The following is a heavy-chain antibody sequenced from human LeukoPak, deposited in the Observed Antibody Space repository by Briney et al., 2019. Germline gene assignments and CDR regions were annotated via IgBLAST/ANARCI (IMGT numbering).Heavy chain of an antibody. Sequence: GGSLRLSCAASGFTLSTYAMSWVRQTPGKGLEWVAATSSSDAGTYHADSVRGRFTSSRDNSKNTLYLQMNSLRAEDAAVYFCAKAPVTSCRGAYCYPFDSWGQGTLVTVSS. CDR2: TSSSDAGT. CDR3: AKAPVTSCRGAYCYPFDS. V-gene: IGHV3-23*01. CDR1: GFTLSTYA. D-gene: IGHD2-21*01. J-gene: IGHJ4*02.